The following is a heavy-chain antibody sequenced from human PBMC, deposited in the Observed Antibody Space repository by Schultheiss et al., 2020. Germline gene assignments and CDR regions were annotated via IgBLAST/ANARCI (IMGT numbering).Heavy chain of an antibody. CDR2: IKQDGSEK. Sequence: GGSLRLSCAASGFTFSSYWMSWVRQAPGKGLEWVANIKQDGSEKYYVDSVKGRFTISRDNAKNSLYLQMNSLRAEDTAVYYCAPPPITMVRGAPNYYGMDVWGQGTTVTVSS. D-gene: IGHD3-10*01. J-gene: IGHJ6*02. CDR1: GFTFSSYW. V-gene: IGHV3-7*01. CDR3: APPPITMVRGAPNYYGMDV.